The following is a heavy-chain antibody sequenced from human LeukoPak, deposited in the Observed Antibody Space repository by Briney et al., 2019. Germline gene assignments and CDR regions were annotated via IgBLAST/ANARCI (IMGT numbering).Heavy chain of an antibody. CDR3: ARRLVHFYYYGMDV. CDR1: GFTVSSNY. V-gene: IGHV3-66*01. Sequence: GGSLRLSCAASGFTVSSNYMSWVRQAPGKGLEWVSVIYSGGSTYYADSVKGRFTISRDNSKNTLYLQMNSLRAEDTAVYYCARRLVHFYYYGMDVWGQGTKVTVSS. D-gene: IGHD6-19*01. J-gene: IGHJ6*02. CDR2: IYSGGST.